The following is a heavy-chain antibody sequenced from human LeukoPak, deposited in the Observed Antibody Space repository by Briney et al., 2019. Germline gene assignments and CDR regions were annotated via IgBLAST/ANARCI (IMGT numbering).Heavy chain of an antibody. V-gene: IGHV4-39*01. CDR1: GGSISSYY. Sequence: SETLSLTCTVSGGSISSYYWGWIRQPPGKGLEWIGSFYYSGSTNYNPSLKSRVTISVDTSKNQFSLKLSSVTAADTAVYYCVYYYGSGSVEYWGQGTLVTVSS. D-gene: IGHD3-10*01. CDR2: FYYSGST. CDR3: VYYYGSGSVEY. J-gene: IGHJ4*02.